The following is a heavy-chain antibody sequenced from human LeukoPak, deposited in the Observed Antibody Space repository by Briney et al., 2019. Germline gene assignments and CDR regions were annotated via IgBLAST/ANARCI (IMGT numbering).Heavy chain of an antibody. CDR2: ISYDGNNK. Sequence: GRSLRLSCAASGFTFSNYGIHWVRQAPGKGLEWVAVISYDGNNKYYADSVKGRFTISRDNSKNTLFLQMNSLRAEDTAVYYCAKGVDYCSGGSCPAGYWGPGTLVTVSS. J-gene: IGHJ4*02. CDR3: AKGVDYCSGGSCPAGY. D-gene: IGHD2-15*01. CDR1: GFTFSNYG. V-gene: IGHV3-30*18.